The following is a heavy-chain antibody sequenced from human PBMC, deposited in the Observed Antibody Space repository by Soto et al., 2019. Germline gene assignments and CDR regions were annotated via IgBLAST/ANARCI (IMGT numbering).Heavy chain of an antibody. Sequence: QVQLVQSGAEVKKPGSSVKVSCKASGGTFSSYAISWVRQAPGQGLEWMGGIISIFGTANYAQKFQGRVTITADESTSTAYMELRSLRSEDTAVYYCARHVPAAGYYYGMDVWGQGTKVTVSS. D-gene: IGHD2-2*01. CDR3: ARHVPAAGYYYGMDV. V-gene: IGHV1-69*12. CDR2: IISIFGTA. CDR1: GGTFSSYA. J-gene: IGHJ6*02.